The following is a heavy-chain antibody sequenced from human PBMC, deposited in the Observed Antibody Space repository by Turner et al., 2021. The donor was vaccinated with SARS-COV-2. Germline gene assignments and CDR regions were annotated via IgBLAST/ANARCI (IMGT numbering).Heavy chain of an antibody. CDR2: LYYGGAT. D-gene: IGHD6-13*01. CDR3: ARGISSSSRYFNWFDP. J-gene: IGHJ5*02. V-gene: IGHV4-39*01. CDR1: GDSIPGRSFY. Sequence: QLQLQESGPGVVKPSETLSLTCSVSGDSIPGRSFYRGWIRQSPGKGLEWLGSLYYGGATYYNPSLNNRVTVSVDTSKNQFSLRLTSVTAADTAVYSCARGISSSSRYFNWFDPWGQGTLVTVSS.